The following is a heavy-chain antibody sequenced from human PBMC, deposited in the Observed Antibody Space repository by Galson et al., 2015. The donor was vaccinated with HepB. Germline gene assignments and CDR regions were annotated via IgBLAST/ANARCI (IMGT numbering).Heavy chain of an antibody. V-gene: IGHV7-4-1*02. CDR3: AREGFTMVRGVIMNWFNP. D-gene: IGHD3-10*01. Sequence: SVKVSCKASGYSFTNYAINWVRQAPGQGLEWMGWINTNTGHPTYAQGFTGRFVFSLDTSVSTAYLQISSLKAEDTAVYYYAREGFTMVRGVIMNWFNPWGQRTLVTVSS. CDR1: GYSFTNYA. J-gene: IGHJ5*02. CDR2: INTNTGHP.